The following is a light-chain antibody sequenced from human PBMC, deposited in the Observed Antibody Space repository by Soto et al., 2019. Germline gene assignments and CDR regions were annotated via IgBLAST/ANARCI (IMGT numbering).Light chain of an antibody. V-gene: IGLV8-61*01. CDR2: NTN. CDR1: SDSVSTDNH. Sequence: HTVVTQEPSFSVSPGGTVTLTCGLNSDSVSTDNHPSWYQQTPGQAPRTLIHNTNTRSSGVPDRFSGSILGNKAALTIAGAQADDESDYYCVLYMPSGLWVFGGGTKLTVL. CDR3: VLYMPSGLWV. J-gene: IGLJ3*02.